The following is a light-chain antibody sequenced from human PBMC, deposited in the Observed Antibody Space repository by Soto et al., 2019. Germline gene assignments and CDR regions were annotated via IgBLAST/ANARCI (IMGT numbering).Light chain of an antibody. CDR3: QQYNSYST. V-gene: IGKV1-5*03. J-gene: IGKJ1*01. CDR2: KAS. CDR1: QTISSW. Sequence: DIQMTQSPSTLSSSVGDRVTITCRASQTISSWLAWYQQKPGKAPKLLIYKASSFESGVPSRCSGSGSGTEFTLTISSLQHDDFATYYCQQYNSYSTFGQGTKVDIK.